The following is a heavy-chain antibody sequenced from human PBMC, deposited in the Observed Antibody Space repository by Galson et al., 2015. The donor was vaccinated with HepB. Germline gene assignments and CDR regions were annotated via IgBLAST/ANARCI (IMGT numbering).Heavy chain of an antibody. CDR3: SCPTTVTPY. J-gene: IGHJ4*02. CDR1: GFTFSDHY. Sequence: SLRLSCAASGFTFSDHYMDWVRQAPGKGLEWLGRIRNKVNSYVTEYAASVRGRFTISREDSKNSLYLQMNSLKTEDTAVYYCSCPTTVTPYWGQGTLVTVSS. V-gene: IGHV3-72*01. D-gene: IGHD4-17*01. CDR2: IRNKVNSYVT.